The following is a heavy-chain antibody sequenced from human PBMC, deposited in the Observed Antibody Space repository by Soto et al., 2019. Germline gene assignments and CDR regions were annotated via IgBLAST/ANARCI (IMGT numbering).Heavy chain of an antibody. V-gene: IGHV3-23*01. Sequence: EVQLLESGGGLVQPGGSLRLSCAASGFTFSSYAMRWVRQAPGKGLEWVSAVSGSGGSTYYADSVKGRFTISRDNSNNALYLPMNSLRAEDTAVYYCARRGPGTYFDYWGQGTLVTVSS. J-gene: IGHJ4*02. CDR1: GFTFSSYA. CDR3: ARRGPGTYFDY. D-gene: IGHD6-13*01. CDR2: VSGSGGST.